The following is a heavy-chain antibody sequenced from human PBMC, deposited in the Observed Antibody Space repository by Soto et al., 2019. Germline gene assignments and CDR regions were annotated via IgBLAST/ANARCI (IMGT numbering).Heavy chain of an antibody. D-gene: IGHD2-15*01. Sequence: SETLSLTCSVSGGSISTDLYYWNWIRQHPGKGLEWIGYIYYLGSTYYNPSLKSRVTMSVDTSKNQFSLTLSSVTAADTAVYYCARARVVATPNWFDPWAQGTLVTVSS. CDR1: GGSISTDLYY. J-gene: IGHJ5*02. CDR3: ARARVVATPNWFDP. V-gene: IGHV4-31*03. CDR2: IYYLGST.